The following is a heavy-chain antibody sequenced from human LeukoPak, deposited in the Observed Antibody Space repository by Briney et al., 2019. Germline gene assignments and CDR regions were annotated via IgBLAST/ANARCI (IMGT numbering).Heavy chain of an antibody. CDR3: ARDRSYRSTPFDY. CDR2: IIPIFGTA. Sequence: ASVKVSCKASGGTFSSYAISWVRQAPGQGLEWMGEIIPIFGTANYAQKFQGRVTITADESTSTAYMELSSLRSEDTAVYYCARDRSYRSTPFDYWGQGTLVTVSS. J-gene: IGHJ4*02. CDR1: GGTFSSYA. D-gene: IGHD3-16*02. V-gene: IGHV1-69*13.